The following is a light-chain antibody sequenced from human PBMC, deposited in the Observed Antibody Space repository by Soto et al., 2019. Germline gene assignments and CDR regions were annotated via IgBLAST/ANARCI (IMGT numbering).Light chain of an antibody. Sequence: EVVLTQSPGPMSLSPGARATLSCRASQSISQSLDWYQQRPGQSPRLLIYDSSIRATGIPDMFTGSGVGTDFTPTISRLSPDVLAVYYCQQYGWSPRTFGQGTKVEIK. CDR3: QQYGWSPRT. CDR2: DSS. CDR1: QSISQS. V-gene: IGKV3-20*01. J-gene: IGKJ1*01.